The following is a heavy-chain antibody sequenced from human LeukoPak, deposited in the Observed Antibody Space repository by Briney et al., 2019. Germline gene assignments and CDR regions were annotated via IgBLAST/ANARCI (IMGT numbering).Heavy chain of an antibody. V-gene: IGHV3-23*01. CDR1: GGTFSSYA. CDR3: ASGELVPTINY. D-gene: IGHD5-12*01. CDR2: ISGSGGST. J-gene: IGHJ4*02. Sequence: GASVKVSCKASGGTFSSYAMSWVRQAPGKGLEWVSVISGSGGSTYYADSVKGRFTISRDNSKNTLYLQMNSLRAEDTAVYYCASGELVPTINYWGQGTLVSVSS.